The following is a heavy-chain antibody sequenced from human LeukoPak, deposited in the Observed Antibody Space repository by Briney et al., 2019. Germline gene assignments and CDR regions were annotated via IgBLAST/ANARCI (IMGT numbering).Heavy chain of an antibody. D-gene: IGHD2-2*01. CDR2: IYYSGST. Sequence: SETLSLTCTVSGGSISSYYWSWIRQPPGKGLEWIGYIYYSGSTNYNPSLKSRVTISVDTSKNQFSLKLSSVTAADTAVYYCARDLAYPQQAGAFDIWGQGTMVTVSS. CDR3: ARDLAYPQQAGAFDI. CDR1: GGSISSYY. V-gene: IGHV4-59*12. J-gene: IGHJ3*02.